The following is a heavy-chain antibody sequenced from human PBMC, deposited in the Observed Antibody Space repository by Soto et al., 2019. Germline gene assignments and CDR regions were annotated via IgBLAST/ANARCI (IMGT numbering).Heavy chain of an antibody. J-gene: IGHJ6*02. D-gene: IGHD3-3*01. CDR1: GFTFSSYA. Sequence: EVQLLESGGGLVQPGGSLRLSCAASGFTFSSYAMSWVRQAPGKVLEWVSAVSGSGGSTYYADSVKGRFTISRDNSKNTLYLQMNSLRAEDTAVYYCAKDRLYYDFWSALPRDGMDVWGQGTTVTVSS. CDR2: VSGSGGST. CDR3: AKDRLYYDFWSALPRDGMDV. V-gene: IGHV3-23*01.